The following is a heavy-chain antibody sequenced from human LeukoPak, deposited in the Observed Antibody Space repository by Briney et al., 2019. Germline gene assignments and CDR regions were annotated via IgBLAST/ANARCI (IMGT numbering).Heavy chain of an antibody. CDR2: INPNSGGT. D-gene: IGHD1-26*01. CDR1: GYTFTGYY. Sequence: SVKVSCKASGYTFTGYYMHWVRQAPGQGLEWMGWINPNSGGTNYAQKFQGRVTMTRDTSISTAYMELSRLRSDDTAVYYCARVVVGATLDAFDIWGQGTVVTVSS. J-gene: IGHJ3*02. V-gene: IGHV1-2*02. CDR3: ARVVVGATLDAFDI.